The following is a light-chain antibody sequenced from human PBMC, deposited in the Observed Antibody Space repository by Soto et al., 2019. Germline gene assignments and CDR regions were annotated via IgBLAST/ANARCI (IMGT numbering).Light chain of an antibody. J-gene: IGKJ4*01. CDR1: QSVSSNY. Sequence: EIVLTQSPGTLSLSPGERATLSCRASQSVSSNYLAWYQQKPGQAPRLLIYGASSRATGIPDRFIGSGSGTDFTLTISRLEPEDFAVYYCQQYGGSPRVTFGGGNKVEI. V-gene: IGKV3-20*01. CDR3: QQYGGSPRVT. CDR2: GAS.